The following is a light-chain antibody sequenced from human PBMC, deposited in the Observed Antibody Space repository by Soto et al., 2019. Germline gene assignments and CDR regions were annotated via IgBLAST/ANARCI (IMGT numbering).Light chain of an antibody. Sequence: DIQMTQSPSTLSASVGDRVTITCRASQSINSWLAWYQQKPGKAPNLLIYDASNLESGVPSRLSGSGSGTEFTLTITSLQPGDFATSYCQQYHALWTFGQGTKV. V-gene: IGKV1-5*01. CDR3: QQYHALWT. CDR2: DAS. CDR1: QSINSW. J-gene: IGKJ1*01.